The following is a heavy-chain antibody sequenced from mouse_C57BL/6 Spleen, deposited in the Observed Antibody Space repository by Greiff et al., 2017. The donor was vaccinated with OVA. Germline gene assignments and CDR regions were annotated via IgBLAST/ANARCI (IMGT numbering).Heavy chain of an antibody. D-gene: IGHD2-5*01. CDR2: INYDGSST. V-gene: IGHV5-16*01. CDR3: ARDRGYSNYGYFDV. J-gene: IGHJ1*03. CDR1: GFTFSDYY. Sequence: EVMLVESEGGLVQPGSSMKLSCTASGFTFSDYYMAWVRQVPEKGLEWVANINYDGSSTYYLDSLKSRFIISRDNAKNILYLQMSSLKSEDTATYYCARDRGYSNYGYFDVWGTGTTVTVSS.